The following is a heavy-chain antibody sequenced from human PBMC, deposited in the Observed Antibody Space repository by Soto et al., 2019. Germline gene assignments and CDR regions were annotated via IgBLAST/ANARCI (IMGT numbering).Heavy chain of an antibody. CDR3: ARQIVYCSSTSCYSENWFDP. CDR2: INAGNGNT. J-gene: IGHJ5*02. CDR1: GYTFTSYA. Sequence: ASVKVSCKASGYTFTSYAMHWVRQAPGQRLEWMGWINAGNGNTKYSQKFQGRVTITRDTSASTAYMELSSLRSEDTAVYYCARQIVYCSSTSCYSENWFDPWGQGTLVTVSS. V-gene: IGHV1-3*01. D-gene: IGHD2-2*02.